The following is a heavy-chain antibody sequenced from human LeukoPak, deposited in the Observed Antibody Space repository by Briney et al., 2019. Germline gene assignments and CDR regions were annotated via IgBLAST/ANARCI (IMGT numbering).Heavy chain of an antibody. V-gene: IGHV3-66*01. D-gene: IGHD6-19*01. CDR1: EFTVSRNS. Sequence: PGGSLRLSCAASEFTVSRNSMSWVRQSPGKGLEWVSVIYSAGKTFYADSVKGRFTFSRDNSKNTVYLQMNSLRGEDTAIYYCASGHVLGWLDYWGQGTRVTVSS. CDR3: ASGHVLGWLDY. J-gene: IGHJ4*02. CDR2: IYSAGKT.